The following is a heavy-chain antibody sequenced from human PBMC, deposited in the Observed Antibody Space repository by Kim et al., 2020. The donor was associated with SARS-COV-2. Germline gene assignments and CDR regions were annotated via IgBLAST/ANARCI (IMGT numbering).Heavy chain of an antibody. CDR2: IWYDGSNK. CDR3: ATILYDSSP. J-gene: IGHJ5*02. Sequence: GGSLRRPCAASGFTFSSYGMHWVRQAPGKGLEWMAVIWYDGSNKYYADSVKGRFTISRDNSKNTLYLQMNSLRAEDTAVYYCATILYDSSPWGQGTLVTV. D-gene: IGHD3-22*01. V-gene: IGHV3-33*01. CDR1: GFTFSSYG.